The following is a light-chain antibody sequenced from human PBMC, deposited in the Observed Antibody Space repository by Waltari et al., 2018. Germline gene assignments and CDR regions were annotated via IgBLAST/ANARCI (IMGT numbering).Light chain of an antibody. CDR3: SSYTSSSTVV. J-gene: IGLJ2*01. V-gene: IGLV2-14*01. CDR2: EVS. CDR1: SSDVGGYNY. Sequence: QSALTQPASVSGSPGQSITISCTGTSSDVGGYNYVSWYQQHPGKAPKLMIYEVSNRPSGVSNRFSVSKSGNPASLTISGLQAEDEADYYCSSYTSSSTVVFGGGTKLTVL.